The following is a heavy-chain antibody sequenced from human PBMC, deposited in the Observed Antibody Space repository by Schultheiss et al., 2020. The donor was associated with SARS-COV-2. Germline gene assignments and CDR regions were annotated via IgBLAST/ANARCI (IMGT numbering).Heavy chain of an antibody. CDR1: GYTFTGYY. J-gene: IGHJ4*02. V-gene: IGHV1-69-2*01. Sequence: KISCKASGYTFTGYYMHWVRQAPGQGLEWMGGFDSEDDEPIYAQKFQGRVTITADKSTSTAYMELSSLRSEDTAVYYCARGYYDSSGYSIPYWGQGTLVTVSS. D-gene: IGHD3-22*01. CDR3: ARGYYDSSGYSIPY. CDR2: FDSEDDEP.